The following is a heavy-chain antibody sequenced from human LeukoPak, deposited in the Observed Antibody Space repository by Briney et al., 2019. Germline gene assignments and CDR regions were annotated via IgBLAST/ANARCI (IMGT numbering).Heavy chain of an antibody. J-gene: IGHJ3*02. V-gene: IGHV4-31*03. D-gene: IGHD3-22*01. Sequence: PSETLSLTCTVSGGSISSGGYYWSWIRQHPGKGLEWIGYIYYSGNTYYNPSLKSRVTISVDTSKNQFSLKLSSVTAADTAVYYCARENYYDSSGYLVAFDIWGQGTMVTVSS. CDR3: ARENYYDSSGYLVAFDI. CDR1: GGSISSGGYY. CDR2: IYYSGNT.